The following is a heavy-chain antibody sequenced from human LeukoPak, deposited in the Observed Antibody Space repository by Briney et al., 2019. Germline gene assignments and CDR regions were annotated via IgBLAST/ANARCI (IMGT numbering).Heavy chain of an antibody. CDR1: GFTFSSYW. CDR3: ARDRRASGWSDYFDY. V-gene: IGHV3-7*01. D-gene: IGHD6-19*01. Sequence: PGGSLRLSCAASGFTFSSYWMSWVRQAPGKGLERVANIKQDGSEKYYVDSVKGRLTISRDNAKNSLYLQMNSLRDEDTAVYYCARDRRASGWSDYFDYWGQGTLVTVSS. CDR2: IKQDGSEK. J-gene: IGHJ4*02.